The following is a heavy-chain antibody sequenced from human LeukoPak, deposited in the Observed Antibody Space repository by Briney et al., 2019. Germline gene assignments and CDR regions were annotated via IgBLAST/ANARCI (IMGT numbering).Heavy chain of an antibody. CDR3: ARYSSGWSVDY. CDR2: IYPGNSDT. Sequence: GESLKISCKGSGYSFTNYWIGWVRQMPGRGLEWMGIIYPGNSDTRYSPSFQGQVTISTDKSIGTAYLQWSSLKASDTAMYYCARYSSGWSVDYWGQGTLVTVSS. V-gene: IGHV5-51*01. D-gene: IGHD6-19*01. CDR1: GYSFTNYW. J-gene: IGHJ4*02.